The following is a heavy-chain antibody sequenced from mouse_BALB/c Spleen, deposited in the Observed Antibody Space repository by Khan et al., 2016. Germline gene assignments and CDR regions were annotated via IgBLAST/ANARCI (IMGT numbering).Heavy chain of an antibody. V-gene: IGHV5-9*02. CDR2: ISSGGSYT. CDR3: ARHDFAY. Sequence: EVELVESGGGLVKPGGSLKLSCAASGFAFSSYDMSWVRQTPEKRLEWVATISSGGSYTYYPDSVKGRFTISRDNARNTLYLQMSSLRSEDTALYYCARHDFAYWGQGTLVIVSA. J-gene: IGHJ3*01. CDR1: GFAFSSYD.